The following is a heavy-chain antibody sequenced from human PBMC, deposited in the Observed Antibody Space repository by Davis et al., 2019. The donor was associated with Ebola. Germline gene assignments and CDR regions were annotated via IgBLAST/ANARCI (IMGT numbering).Heavy chain of an antibody. D-gene: IGHD3-3*01. Sequence: PGGSLRPSFAASGFTFSSYAIHWVRQAPGKGLEWVALISYDGSNKYYGDSVKGRFTISRDNSENTLYLQMNSLRAEDTSVYYCARDASYYDFWSGYSPSYYMDVWGKGTTVTVSS. CDR2: ISYDGSNK. J-gene: IGHJ6*03. CDR1: GFTFSSYA. V-gene: IGHV3-30-3*01. CDR3: ARDASYYDFWSGYSPSYYMDV.